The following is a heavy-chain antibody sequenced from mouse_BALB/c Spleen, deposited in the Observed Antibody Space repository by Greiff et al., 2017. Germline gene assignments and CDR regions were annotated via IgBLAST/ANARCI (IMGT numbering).Heavy chain of an antibody. CDR3: ARSVGRGYYFDY. D-gene: IGHD4-1*01. J-gene: IGHJ2*01. CDR1: GFNIKDTY. V-gene: IGHV14-3*02. CDR2: IDPANGNT. Sequence: VQLQQSGAELVKPGASVKLSCTASGFNIKDTYMHWVKQRPEQGLEWIGRIDPANGNTKYDPKFQGKATITADTSSNTAYLQLSSLTSEDTAVYYCARSVGRGYYFDYWGQGTTLTVSS.